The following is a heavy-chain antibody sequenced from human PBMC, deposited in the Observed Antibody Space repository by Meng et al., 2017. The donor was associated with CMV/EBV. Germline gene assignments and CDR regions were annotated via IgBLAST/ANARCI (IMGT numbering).Heavy chain of an antibody. J-gene: IGHJ4*02. D-gene: IGHD2-2*01. CDR1: GFTFDDYG. Sequence: GGSLRLSGAASGFTFDDYGMSWVRQAPGKGLEWVPGINWNGGSTGYADSVKGRFTISRDNAKNSLYLQMNSLRAEDTALYYCARTDCSSTSCPKYYFDYWGQGTLVTVSS. CDR2: INWNGGST. V-gene: IGHV3-20*04. CDR3: ARTDCSSTSCPKYYFDY.